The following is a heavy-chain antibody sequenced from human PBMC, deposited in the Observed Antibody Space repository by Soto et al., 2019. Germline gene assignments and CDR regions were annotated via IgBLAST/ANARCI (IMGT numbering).Heavy chain of an antibody. CDR3: ARLGLRFLEWSVYHYGMDV. Sequence: SETLSLTCTVSGDSLSSSAYYWGWIRQPPGKGLEWIGSMYSGSSYYNPSLRSRVTISVDTSKNQFSLKLSSVTAADTAVYYCARLGLRFLEWSVYHYGMDVWGQGTTVPVSS. J-gene: IGHJ6*02. V-gene: IGHV4-39*01. CDR1: GDSLSSSAYY. D-gene: IGHD3-3*01. CDR2: MYSGSS.